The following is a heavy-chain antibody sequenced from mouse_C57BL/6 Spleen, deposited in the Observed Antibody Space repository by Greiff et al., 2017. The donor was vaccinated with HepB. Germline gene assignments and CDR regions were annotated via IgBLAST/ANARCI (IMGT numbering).Heavy chain of an antibody. V-gene: IGHV1-42*01. D-gene: IGHD6-1*01. CDR2: INPSTGGT. CDR3: ARFAAYY. Sequence: VQLKESGPELVKPGASVKISCKASGYSFTGYYMNWVKQSPEKSLEWIGEINPSTGGTTYNQKFKAKATLTVDKSSSTAYMQLKSLTSEDSAVYYCARFAAYYWGQGTTLTVSS. CDR1: GYSFTGYY. J-gene: IGHJ2*01.